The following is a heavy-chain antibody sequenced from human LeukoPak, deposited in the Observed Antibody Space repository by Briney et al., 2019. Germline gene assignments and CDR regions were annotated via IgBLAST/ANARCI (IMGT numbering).Heavy chain of an antibody. V-gene: IGHV1-8*01. CDR2: MNTNSGDT. CDR3: ARVKRWLQLQPFDY. J-gene: IGHJ4*02. Sequence: ASLKVSCKASGYTFTSYDINWVRHATGKGLEWMGWMNTNSGDTGYAQKFQGRVTMTRNTSISTAYMELSSLRSEDTAVYYCARVKRWLQLQPFDYWGQGTLVTVSS. CDR1: GYTFTSYD. D-gene: IGHD5-24*01.